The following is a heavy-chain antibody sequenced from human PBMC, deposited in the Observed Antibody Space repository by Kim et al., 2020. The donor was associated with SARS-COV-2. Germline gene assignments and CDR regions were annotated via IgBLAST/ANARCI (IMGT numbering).Heavy chain of an antibody. CDR3: ARLPVYFGSGAFDY. Sequence: NPSLKSRVTCSVNTPKNQFSLTLTPLTAADTAVYYCARLPVYFGSGAFDYWGQGTLVTVSS. D-gene: IGHD3-10*01. V-gene: IGHV4-39*01. J-gene: IGHJ4*02.